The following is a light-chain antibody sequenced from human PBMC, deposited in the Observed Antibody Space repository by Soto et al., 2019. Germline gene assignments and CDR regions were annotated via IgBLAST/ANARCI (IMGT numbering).Light chain of an antibody. CDR3: SSYRSSSTPVV. CDR1: SSDIGGYNY. V-gene: IGLV2-14*01. CDR2: EVS. J-gene: IGLJ2*01. Sequence: QSALTQPASVSGSPGQSITISCTGASSDIGGYNYVSWYQQNPGKAPKLMIYEVSNRPSGVSDRFSGSKSGNTASLTISGLQTEDEADYYCSSYRSSSTPVVFGGGTQLTVL.